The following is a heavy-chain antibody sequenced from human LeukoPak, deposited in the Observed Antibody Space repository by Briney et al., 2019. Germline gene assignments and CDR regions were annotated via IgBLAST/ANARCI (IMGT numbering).Heavy chain of an antibody. D-gene: IGHD1-26*01. CDR1: TFSFSTYW. V-gene: IGHV3-23*01. J-gene: IGHJ4*02. Sequence: GGSLRLSCAAPTFSFSTYWMTWVRQTPGKGLEWVSGITGSGGSTYHADSVKGRFTISRDNSKNTLYLQMNNLRAEDTAVYYCASRPASETYFAVFDYWGQGTLVTVSS. CDR3: ASRPASETYFAVFDY. CDR2: ITGSGGST.